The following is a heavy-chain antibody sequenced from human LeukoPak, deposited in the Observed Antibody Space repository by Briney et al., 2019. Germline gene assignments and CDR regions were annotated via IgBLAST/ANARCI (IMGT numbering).Heavy chain of an antibody. D-gene: IGHD5-24*01. CDR2: ISGSGGST. Sequence: PGGSLRLSCAASGFTFSTYAMSWVRQAPGKGLEWVSGISGSGGSTYYADSVKGRFTISRDNSKNTLYLQKNSLRAEDTAVYYCAKGRRDGYNYFFDYWGQGTLVTVSS. V-gene: IGHV3-23*01. CDR3: AKGRRDGYNYFFDY. J-gene: IGHJ4*02. CDR1: GFTFSTYA.